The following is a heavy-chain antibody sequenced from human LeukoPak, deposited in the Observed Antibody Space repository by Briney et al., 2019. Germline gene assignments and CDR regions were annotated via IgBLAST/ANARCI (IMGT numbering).Heavy chain of an antibody. CDR2: IRSKAYGGTT. CDR3: TRDSSSRLTSDY. V-gene: IGHV3-49*03. J-gene: IGHJ4*02. D-gene: IGHD6-13*01. CDR1: GFTFGDYA. Sequence: GALRLSCTASGFTFGDYAMSWFRQAPGKGLEWVGFIRSKAYGGTTEYAASVKGRFTISRDDSKSTAYLQMNSLKTEDTAVYYCTRDSSSRLTSDYWGQGTLVTVSS.